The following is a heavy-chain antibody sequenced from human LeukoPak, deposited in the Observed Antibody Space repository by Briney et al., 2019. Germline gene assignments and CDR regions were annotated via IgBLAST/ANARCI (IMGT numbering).Heavy chain of an antibody. CDR3: ARDRGASSSRLDAFDI. J-gene: IGHJ3*02. CDR2: IIPIFGTA. Sequence: GASVKVSCKASGGTFSSYAISWVRQAPGQGLEWMGEIIPIFGTANYAQKFQGRVTITADESTSTAYMELSSLRSEDTAVYYCARDRGASSSRLDAFDIWGQGTMVTVSS. D-gene: IGHD6-6*01. CDR1: GGTFSSYA. V-gene: IGHV1-69*13.